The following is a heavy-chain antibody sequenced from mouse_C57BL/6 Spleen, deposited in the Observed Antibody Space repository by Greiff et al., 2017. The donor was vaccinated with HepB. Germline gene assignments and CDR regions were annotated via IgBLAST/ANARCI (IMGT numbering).Heavy chain of an antibody. CDR1: GYTFTSYW. Sequence: VQLQQPGAELVKPGASVKMSCKASGYTFTSYWITWVKQRPGQGLEWIGDIYPGSGSTNYNEKFKSKATLTVDTSSSTAYMQLSSLTSEDSAVYYCTITTVVATGAMDYWGQGTSVTVSS. CDR2: IYPGSGST. D-gene: IGHD1-1*01. J-gene: IGHJ4*01. CDR3: TITTVVATGAMDY. V-gene: IGHV1-55*01.